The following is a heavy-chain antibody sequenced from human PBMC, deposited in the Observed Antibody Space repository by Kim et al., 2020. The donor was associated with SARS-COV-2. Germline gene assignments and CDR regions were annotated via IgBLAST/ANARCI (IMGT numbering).Heavy chain of an antibody. Sequence: KSRVTISVDTSKNQFSLKLSSVTAADTAVYYCARQWYYYDSSGYYYPFDYWGQGTLVTVSS. CDR3: ARQWYYYDSSGYYYPFDY. J-gene: IGHJ4*02. D-gene: IGHD3-22*01. V-gene: IGHV4-39*01.